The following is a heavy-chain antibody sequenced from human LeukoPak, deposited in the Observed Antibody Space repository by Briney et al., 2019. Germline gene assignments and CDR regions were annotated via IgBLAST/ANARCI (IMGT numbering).Heavy chain of an antibody. CDR1: GFIFTNYA. CDR2: IGRRGDRT. V-gene: IGHV3-23*01. J-gene: IGHJ4*02. D-gene: IGHD4-23*01. CDR3: VKDYGGTLFDC. Sequence: PGGSLRLSCAASGFIFTNYAMSWVRQAPGKGLEWVSGIGRRGDRTYFADSVKGRFTISKDKSKKSLYLQMNSLRAEDTAVYYCVKDYGGTLFDCWGQGTLVTVSS.